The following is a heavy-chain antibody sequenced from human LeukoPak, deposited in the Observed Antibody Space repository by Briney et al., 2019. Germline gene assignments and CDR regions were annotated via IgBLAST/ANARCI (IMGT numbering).Heavy chain of an antibody. J-gene: IGHJ4*02. CDR2: INPNSGGT. CDR1: GYTFTGYY. V-gene: IGHV1-2*02. D-gene: IGHD3-10*01. Sequence: ASVKVSCKASGYTFTGYYMHWVRQAPGQGLEWMGWINPNSGGTNYAQKFQGRVTMTRDTSISTAYMELSRLRSDDTAVYYCARDLGGSGSEDYWGQGTLVTVSS. CDR3: ARDLGGSGSEDY.